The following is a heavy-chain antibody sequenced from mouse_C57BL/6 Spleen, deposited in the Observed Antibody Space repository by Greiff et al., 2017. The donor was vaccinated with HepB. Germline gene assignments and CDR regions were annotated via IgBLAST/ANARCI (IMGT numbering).Heavy chain of an antibody. V-gene: IGHV5-4*01. J-gene: IGHJ3*01. CDR2: ISDGGSYT. CDR1: GFTFSSYA. CDR3: ARDPYGYDGGFAY. D-gene: IGHD2-2*01. Sequence: EVHLVESGGGLVKPGGSLKLSCAASGFTFSSYAMSWVRQTPEKRLEWVATISDGGSYTYYPDNVKGRFTISRDNAKNNLYLQMSHLKSEDTAMYYCARDPYGYDGGFAYWGQGTLVTVSA.